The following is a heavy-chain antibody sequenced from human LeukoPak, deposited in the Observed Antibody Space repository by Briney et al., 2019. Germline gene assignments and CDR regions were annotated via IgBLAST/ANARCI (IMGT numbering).Heavy chain of an antibody. V-gene: IGHV1-24*01. Sequence: ASVKVSCKVSGYTLTELSMHWVRQAPGKGLEWMGGFDPEDGETIYAQKFQGRVTMTEDTSTDTAYMELSSLRSEDTAVYYCARAGYCSSTSCYTRKSFGAFDPWGQGTLVTVSS. CDR2: FDPEDGET. D-gene: IGHD2-2*02. CDR3: ARAGYCSSTSCYTRKSFGAFDP. J-gene: IGHJ5*02. CDR1: GYTLTELS.